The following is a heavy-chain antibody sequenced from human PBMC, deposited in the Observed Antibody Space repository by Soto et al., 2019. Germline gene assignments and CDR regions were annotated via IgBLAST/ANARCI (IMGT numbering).Heavy chain of an antibody. J-gene: IGHJ4*02. CDR3: ARRSNCLDF. CDR1: GFTFSSYA. Sequence: QVQLVESGGGVVQPGRSLRLSCAASGFTFSSYAMHWVRQAPGKGLEWVAVISFDGSNKYYAASVKGRFTISRDNSKNTLYLQMNSLTAEDTAVYYCARRSNCLDFWGQGTLVTVSS. V-gene: IGHV3-30-3*01. D-gene: IGHD4-4*01. CDR2: ISFDGSNK.